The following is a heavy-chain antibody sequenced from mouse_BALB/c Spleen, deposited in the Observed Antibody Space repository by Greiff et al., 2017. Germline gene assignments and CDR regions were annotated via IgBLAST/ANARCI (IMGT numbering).Heavy chain of an antibody. CDR3: ARPLSTMIMGYAMDY. J-gene: IGHJ4*01. D-gene: IGHD2-4*01. Sequence: EVKLVESGPELVKPGASVKVSCKASGYAFTSYNMYWVKQSHGKSLEWIGYIDPYNGGTSYNQKFKGKATLTVDKSSSTAYMHLNSLTSEDSAVYYCARPLSTMIMGYAMDYWGQGTSVTVSS. CDR2: IDPYNGGT. CDR1: GYAFTSYN. V-gene: IGHV1S135*01.